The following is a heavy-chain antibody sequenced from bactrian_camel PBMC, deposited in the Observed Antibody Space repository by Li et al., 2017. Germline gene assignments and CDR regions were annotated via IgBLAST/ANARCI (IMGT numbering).Heavy chain of an antibody. CDR3: GVRGGTYCVDYLRRGDGSY. V-gene: IGHV3S6*01. CDR2: IFRNGGET. D-gene: IGHD7*01. J-gene: IGHJ4*01. Sequence: VQLVESGGGSVQAGGSLRLSCTASGSISSGACMAWFRQAPGEQREGVAAIFRNGGETYYADSTMGRFTISQDNAKNTVYLQMKSLKPEDTATYYCGVRGGTYCVDYLRRGDGSYWGQGTQVTVS. CDR1: GSISSGAC.